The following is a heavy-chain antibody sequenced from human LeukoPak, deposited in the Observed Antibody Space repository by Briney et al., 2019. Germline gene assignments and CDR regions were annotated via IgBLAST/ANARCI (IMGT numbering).Heavy chain of an antibody. CDR2: ISAYNGNT. J-gene: IGHJ6*02. Sequence: ASVKVSCKASGYTFTSYGISWVRQAPGQGLEWMGWISAYNGNTNYAQKLQGRVTMTTDTSTSTAYMELRSLRSDDTAVDYCARDRFGRITALYYYGMDVWGQGTTVTVSS. V-gene: IGHV1-18*01. CDR3: ARDRFGRITALYYYGMDV. CDR1: GYTFTSYG. D-gene: IGHD3-10*01.